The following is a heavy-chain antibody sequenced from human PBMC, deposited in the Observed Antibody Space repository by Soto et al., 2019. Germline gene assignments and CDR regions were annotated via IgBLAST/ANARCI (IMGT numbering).Heavy chain of an antibody. CDR1: GFTFSSYD. V-gene: IGHV3-13*01. CDR3: ARDLTGYYYMDV. CDR2: IGTAGDT. J-gene: IGHJ6*03. Sequence: GGSLRLSCAASGFTFSSYDMHWVRQATGKGLEWVSAIGTAGDTYYPGSVKGRFTISRENAKNSLYLQMNSLRAGDTAVYYCARDLTGYYYMDVWGKGTTVTVSS.